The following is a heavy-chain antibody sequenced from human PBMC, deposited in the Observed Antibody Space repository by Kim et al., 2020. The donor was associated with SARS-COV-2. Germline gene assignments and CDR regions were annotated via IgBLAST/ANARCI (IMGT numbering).Heavy chain of an antibody. CDR3: ARLDNGRDGYNQPPPWYFDL. D-gene: IGHD5-12*01. Sequence: SETLSLTCTVSGGSISSGGYYWSWIRQHPGKGLEWIGYIYYSGSTYYNPSLKSRVTISVDTSKNQFSLKLSSVTAADTAVYYCARLDNGRDGYNQPPPWYFDLWGRGTLVTVSS. V-gene: IGHV4-31*03. J-gene: IGHJ2*01. CDR1: GGSISSGGYY. CDR2: IYYSGST.